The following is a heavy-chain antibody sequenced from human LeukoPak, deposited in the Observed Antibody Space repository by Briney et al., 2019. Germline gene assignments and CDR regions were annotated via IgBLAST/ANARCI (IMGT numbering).Heavy chain of an antibody. CDR2: ISWNSGSI. V-gene: IGHV3-9*01. J-gene: IGHJ4*02. Sequence: GGSLRLSCAASGFTFDDYAMHWVRQAPGKGLEWVSGISWNSGSIGYADSVKGRFTISRDNAKNSLYLQMNSLRAEDTALYYCAKDKRTMLRGAIDYWGQGTLVTVSS. D-gene: IGHD3-10*01. CDR3: AKDKRTMLRGAIDY. CDR1: GFTFDDYA.